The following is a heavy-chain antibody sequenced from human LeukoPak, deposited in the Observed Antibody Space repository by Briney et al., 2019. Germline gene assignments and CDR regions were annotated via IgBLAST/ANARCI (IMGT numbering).Heavy chain of an antibody. CDR2: ISDSGDST. CDR3: TKWSGFGND. J-gene: IGHJ4*02. CDR1: GFTFSSYS. V-gene: IGHV3-23*01. D-gene: IGHD3-10*01. Sequence: GGSLRLSCAASGFTFSSYSMTWVRQTPGKGLEWVSGISDSGDSTYYAASVKGRFTISRDNSRNTLYLEMNSLRAEDTAVYYCTKWSGFGNDWGQGTLVTVSS.